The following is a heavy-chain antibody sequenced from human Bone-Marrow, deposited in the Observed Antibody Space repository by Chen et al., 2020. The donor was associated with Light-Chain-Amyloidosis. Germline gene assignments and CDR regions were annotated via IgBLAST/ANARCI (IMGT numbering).Heavy chain of an antibody. J-gene: IGHJ3*02. V-gene: IGHV3-23*04. D-gene: IGHD3-9*01. Sequence: EVQLVESGGGLLQRGGSLRLSCAASGFAFSSYAMSWVRQAPGEGLEWVSTISGSGGSRYYGASVKGRLTISGDNSKNALFLQMNGLRAEDTAVYYCAKDISYDDILPGYPADAFDIWGQGTMVTVSS. CDR2: ISGSGGSR. CDR1: GFAFSSYA. CDR3: AKDISYDDILPGYPADAFDI.